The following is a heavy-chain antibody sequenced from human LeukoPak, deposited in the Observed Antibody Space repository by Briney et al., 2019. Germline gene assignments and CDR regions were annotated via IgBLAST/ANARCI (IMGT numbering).Heavy chain of an antibody. D-gene: IGHD1/OR15-1a*01. V-gene: IGHV5-51*01. J-gene: IGHJ3*02. CDR2: IYPGDSDT. CDR1: GYSFTSYW. Sequence: GESLKISCKGSGYSFTSYWIGWVRQMPGKGLEWMGIIYPGDSDTRYSPSFQGQVTISADKSISTAYLQWSSLKASDTAMYYCARHEQNADQGTDAFDIWGQGTMVTVSS. CDR3: ARHEQNADQGTDAFDI.